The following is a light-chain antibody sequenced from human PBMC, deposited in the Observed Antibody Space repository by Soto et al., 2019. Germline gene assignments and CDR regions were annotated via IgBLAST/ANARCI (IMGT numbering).Light chain of an antibody. CDR1: QSVSIY. CDR2: DAS. CDR3: QQCSNWPTT. J-gene: IGKJ5*01. Sequence: EIALTQSPATLSLSPGERATLSCRASQSVSIYLAWYQQKPGQAPRLLIYDASNRATGIAARFSGSGSGTDFTLTISSREAEDSAVYYCQQCSNWPTTFGQGTRLEIK. V-gene: IGKV3-11*01.